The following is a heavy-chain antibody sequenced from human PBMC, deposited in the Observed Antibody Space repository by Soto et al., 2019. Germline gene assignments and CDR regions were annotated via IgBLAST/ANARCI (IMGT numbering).Heavy chain of an antibody. V-gene: IGHV1-69*13. D-gene: IGHD6-6*01. CDR1: GGALSSYA. CDR2: IIPIFGTA. Sequence: SVKVSCKASGGALSSYAISWVRQAPGQGLEWMGGIIPIFGTANYAQKFQGRVTITADESTSTAYMELSSLRSEDTAVYYWARRRRSSSGVYFDYWGQGTLVTVSS. J-gene: IGHJ4*02. CDR3: ARRRRSSSGVYFDY.